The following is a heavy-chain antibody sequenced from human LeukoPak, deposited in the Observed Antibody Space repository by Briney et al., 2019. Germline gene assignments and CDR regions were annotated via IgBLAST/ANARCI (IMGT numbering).Heavy chain of an antibody. CDR2: IHYSGHT. V-gene: IGHV4-59*08. CDR3: ARLGKEVTYTAYYLDY. CDR1: GGSISTAY. Sequence: SETLSLTCTVSGGSISTAYWSWIRQPPGKGLEYIAFIHYSGHTNYNPSLKSRVTISIDTSKNQFSLKLSSVTAADTSVYFCARLGKEVTYTAYYLDYWGQGTLVTVSS. J-gene: IGHJ4*02. D-gene: IGHD1-26*01.